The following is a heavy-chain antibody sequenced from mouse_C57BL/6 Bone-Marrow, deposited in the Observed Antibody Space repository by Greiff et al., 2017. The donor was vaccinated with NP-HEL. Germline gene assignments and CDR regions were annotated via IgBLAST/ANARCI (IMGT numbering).Heavy chain of an antibody. D-gene: IGHD1-1*01. J-gene: IGHJ3*01. CDR2: IWRGGST. Sequence: QVHVKQSGPGLVQPSQSLSITCTVSGFSLTSYGVHWVRQSPGKGLEWLGVIWRGGSTDYNAAFMSRLSITKDNSKSQVFFKMNSLQADDTAIYYCAKKEAYYGSSYGFAYWGQGTLVTVSA. CDR1: GFSLTSYG. CDR3: AKKEAYYGSSYGFAY. V-gene: IGHV2-5*01.